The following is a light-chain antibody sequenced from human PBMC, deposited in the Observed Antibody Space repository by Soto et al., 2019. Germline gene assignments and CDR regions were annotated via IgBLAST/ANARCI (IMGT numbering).Light chain of an antibody. J-gene: IGLJ2*01. CDR3: SSYTTSNTLV. V-gene: IGLV2-14*01. Sequence: QLVLTQPASVSGSPGQSITISCTGTSGDIGSYDYVSWYQQPPGKAPKLILYEVSNRPSGISNRFSGSKSGSMASLTISGLQSEDEADYFCSSYTTSNTLVFGGGTKVTVL. CDR1: SGDIGSYDY. CDR2: EVS.